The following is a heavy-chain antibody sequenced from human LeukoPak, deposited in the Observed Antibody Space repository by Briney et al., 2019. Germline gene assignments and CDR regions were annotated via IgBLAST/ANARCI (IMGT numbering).Heavy chain of an antibody. Sequence: TGGSLRLSCAASGFTFSNYAMSWVRQAPGKGLEWVSAISGSGTGTYYADSVKGRFTISRDNSKDTLYLQMNSLRAEDTAVYYCAKDPTYEFWSGYYADYWGQGTLVTVSS. D-gene: IGHD3-3*01. CDR2: ISGSGTGT. V-gene: IGHV3-23*01. J-gene: IGHJ4*02. CDR3: AKDPTYEFWSGYYADY. CDR1: GFTFSNYA.